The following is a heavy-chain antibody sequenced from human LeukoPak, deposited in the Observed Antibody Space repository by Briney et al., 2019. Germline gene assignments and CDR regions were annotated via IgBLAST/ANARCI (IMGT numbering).Heavy chain of an antibody. CDR2: TYYRSKWYN. V-gene: IGHV6-1*01. D-gene: IGHD6-19*01. J-gene: IGHJ5*02. CDR1: GDSVSSNSAT. CDR3: ARVEAGKGWFDP. Sequence: SPTLSLTCAISGDSVSSNSATWNWIRQSPSRGLEWLGRTYYRSKWYNDYAVSVKSRITINPDTSKNQFSLHLNSVTPEDTAVYHCARVEAGKGWFDPWGQGTQVTVSS.